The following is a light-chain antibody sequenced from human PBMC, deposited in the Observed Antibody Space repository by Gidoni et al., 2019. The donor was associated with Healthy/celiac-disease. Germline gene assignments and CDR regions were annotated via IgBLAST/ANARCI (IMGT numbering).Light chain of an antibody. J-gene: IGKJ1*01. CDR3: MQALQTRT. CDR1: QSLLHSNGYNY. Sequence: DIVMTQSPLSLHVTPGEPASISCRSSQSLLHSNGYNYLDWYLQKPGQSPQLLIYLGSNRASGVPDRFSCSGSGTDFTLKISRVEAEDVGVYYCMQALQTRTFGQGTKVEIK. V-gene: IGKV2-28*01. CDR2: LGS.